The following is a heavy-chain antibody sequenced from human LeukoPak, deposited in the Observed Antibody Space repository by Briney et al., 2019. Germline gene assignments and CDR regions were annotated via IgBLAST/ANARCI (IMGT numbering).Heavy chain of an antibody. D-gene: IGHD6-6*01. V-gene: IGHV3-33*06. CDR2: IWYDGSNN. CDR1: GFTFSSYG. CDR3: AKSGSSASGYYYYYMDV. J-gene: IGHJ6*03. Sequence: GRSLRLSCAASGFTFSSYGMPWVRQAPGKGLEWVAVIWYDGSNNYYADSVKGRFTISRDNSKNTLYLQMNSLRAEDTAVYDCAKSGSSASGYYYYYMDVWGKGTTVTVSS.